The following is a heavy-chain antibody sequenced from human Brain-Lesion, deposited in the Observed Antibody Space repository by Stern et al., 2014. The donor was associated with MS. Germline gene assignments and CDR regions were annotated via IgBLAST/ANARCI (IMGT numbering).Heavy chain of an antibody. J-gene: IGHJ5*02. D-gene: IGHD2/OR15-2a*01. Sequence: QVQLVESGGGVVQPGRPLRLSCVASGFTFGSCAMHWVRQAPAKGLEWVAGVSYDGSNKYYADSVKGRFTISRDNSQNTLYMQMSSLRPEDTAVYYCAKDRQYLTYFFDHWGQGSLVTVSS. V-gene: IGHV3-30*18. CDR1: GFTFGSCA. CDR3: AKDRQYLTYFFDH. CDR2: VSYDGSNK.